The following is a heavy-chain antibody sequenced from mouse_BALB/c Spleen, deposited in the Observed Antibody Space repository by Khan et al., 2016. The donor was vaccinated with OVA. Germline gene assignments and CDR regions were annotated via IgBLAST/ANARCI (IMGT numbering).Heavy chain of an antibody. CDR1: GYSITSDYV. D-gene: IGHD1-1*02. Sequence: EVQLQESGPGLVKPSQSLSLSCTVTGYSITSDYVWNWIRQLPGNKLEWMGYISYSGNTNYNPSFKNRITFTRDTSKNKFFLQLNSVTTEDTATYYCARVYGGGFDYWGQGTTLTVSS. CDR2: ISYSGNT. J-gene: IGHJ2*01. V-gene: IGHV3-2*02. CDR3: ARVYGGGFDY.